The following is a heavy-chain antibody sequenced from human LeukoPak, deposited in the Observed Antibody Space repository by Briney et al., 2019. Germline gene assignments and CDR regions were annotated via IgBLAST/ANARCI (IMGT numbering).Heavy chain of an antibody. V-gene: IGHV3-23*01. J-gene: IGHJ4*02. CDR2: IRGNGDTT. CDR3: AKVWSKYYDSSDTDD. D-gene: IGHD3-22*01. Sequence: GGSLRLSCVASGFTFSDYDMNWVRQAPMKGLEWISAIRGNGDTTYYADSVKGRFAISRDNSKNTLYLQMNSLRAEDTAVYYCAKVWSKYYDSSDTDDWGQGTLFTVSS. CDR1: GFTFSDYD.